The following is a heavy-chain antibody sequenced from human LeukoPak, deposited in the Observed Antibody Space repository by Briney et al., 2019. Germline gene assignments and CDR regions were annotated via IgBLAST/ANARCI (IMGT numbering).Heavy chain of an antibody. Sequence: SETLSLTCTVSGDSISRGGYYWSWIRQYPGKGLEWIGYIFYSGSTYYNPSLKSRVNISVDTSKNQFSLKLNSVTAADTAVHYCARDLRGIRGVGSNWFDPWGQGTLVTVSS. CDR3: ARDLRGIRGVGSNWFDP. V-gene: IGHV4-31*03. D-gene: IGHD3-10*01. J-gene: IGHJ5*02. CDR2: IFYSGST. CDR1: GDSISRGGYY.